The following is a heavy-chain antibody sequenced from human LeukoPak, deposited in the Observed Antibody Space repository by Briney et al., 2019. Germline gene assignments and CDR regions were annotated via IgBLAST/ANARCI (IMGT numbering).Heavy chain of an antibody. D-gene: IGHD5-18*01. CDR3: ASGYSYGRDY. J-gene: IGHJ4*02. CDR2: INHSGST. CDR1: GGSFSGYY. V-gene: IGHV4-34*01. Sequence: SETLSLTCAVYGGSFSGYYWSWIRQPPGKGLEWIGEINHSGSTNYNPSLKSRVTISVDTSKNQFSLKLSSVTAADTAVYYCASGYSYGRDYWSQGTLVTVSS.